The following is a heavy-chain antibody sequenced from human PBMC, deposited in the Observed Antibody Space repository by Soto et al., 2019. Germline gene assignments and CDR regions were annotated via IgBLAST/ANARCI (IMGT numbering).Heavy chain of an antibody. D-gene: IGHD1-26*01. CDR2: IDWDDDK. Sequence: SGPTLVNPTQTLTLTCTFSGFSLSTSGMRVSWIRQPPGKTLEWLARIDWDDDKFYSTSLKTRLTISKDTSKNQVVLTMTNMDPVDTATYYCARDSGSYPGWFDPWGQGTLVTVSS. V-gene: IGHV2-70*04. CDR1: GFSLSTSGMR. J-gene: IGHJ5*02. CDR3: ARDSGSYPGWFDP.